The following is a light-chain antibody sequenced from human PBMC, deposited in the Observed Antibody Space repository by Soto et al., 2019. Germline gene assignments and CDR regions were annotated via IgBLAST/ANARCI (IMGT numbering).Light chain of an antibody. Sequence: QASVTQPPSVSGSPGQSFTISCTGTSTDFVSYNRVSWYQQPPGTAPKLIIYEASNRPSGVPDRFSGSKSGNTASLTISGLQAADEADYYCRLYTSENTYVFGTGTKVTVL. J-gene: IGLJ1*01. CDR1: STDFVSYNR. V-gene: IGLV2-18*01. CDR3: RLYTSENTYV. CDR2: EAS.